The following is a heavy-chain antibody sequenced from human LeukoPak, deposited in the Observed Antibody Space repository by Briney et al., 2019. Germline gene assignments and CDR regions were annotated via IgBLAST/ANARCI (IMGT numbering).Heavy chain of an antibody. V-gene: IGHV3-15*01. CDR3: TTDVGSSGMDV. CDR2: IKSKTDGGTT. J-gene: IGHJ6*04. Sequence: GGSLRLSCAASGFTFSNAWMSWVRQAPGKGLEWVGRIKSKTDGGTTDYAAPVKGRFTTSRDDSKNTLYLQMNSLKTEDTAVYYCTTDVGSSGMDVWGKGTTVTVSS. D-gene: IGHD2-15*01. CDR1: GFTFSNAW.